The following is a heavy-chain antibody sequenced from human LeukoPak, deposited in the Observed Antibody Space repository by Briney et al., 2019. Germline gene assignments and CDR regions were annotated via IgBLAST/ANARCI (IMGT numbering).Heavy chain of an antibody. D-gene: IGHD2-2*03. V-gene: IGHV3-74*01. CDR2: INSDGSST. Sequence: PGGSLRLSCAASGFTFSSYWMPWVRQAPGKGLVWVSRINSDGSSTSYADSVKGRFTISRDNAKNTLYLQMNSLRAEDTAVYYCASLDIVVVPAATDYWGQGTLVTVSS. CDR3: ASLDIVVVPAATDY. J-gene: IGHJ4*02. CDR1: GFTFSSYW.